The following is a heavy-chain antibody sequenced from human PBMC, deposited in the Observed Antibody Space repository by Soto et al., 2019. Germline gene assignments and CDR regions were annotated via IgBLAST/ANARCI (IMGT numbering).Heavy chain of an antibody. V-gene: IGHV1-69*01. CDR2: ITPIFGTA. D-gene: IGHD3-10*01. Sequence: QVQLVQSGAEVKKPGSSVKVSCKASGGTFSSYAISWVRQAPGQGLEWMGGITPIFGTANYAQKFQGRVTITADESTSTAYMELSSLRSEATAVYYCARDYSVGELHKVGIDPWGQGTLVTVSS. J-gene: IGHJ5*02. CDR3: ARDYSVGELHKVGIDP. CDR1: GGTFSSYA.